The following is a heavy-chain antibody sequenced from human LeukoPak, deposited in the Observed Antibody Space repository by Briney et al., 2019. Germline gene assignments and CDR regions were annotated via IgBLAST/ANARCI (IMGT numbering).Heavy chain of an antibody. D-gene: IGHD6-19*01. J-gene: IGHJ4*02. Sequence: ESLKISCKGSGYNFDKYWIGWVRQKPGKSLEWMALIYPGYSDIRYSPSSQGQVTISADKSITTAYLQWRSLKASDSAMYYCARPRADSNGWYYFDFWGQGSLVTVSS. V-gene: IGHV5-51*01. CDR2: IYPGYSDI. CDR1: GYNFDKYW. CDR3: ARPRADSNGWYYFDF.